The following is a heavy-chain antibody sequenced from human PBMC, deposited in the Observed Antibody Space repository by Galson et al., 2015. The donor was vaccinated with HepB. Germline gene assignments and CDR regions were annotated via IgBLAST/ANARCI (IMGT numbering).Heavy chain of an antibody. D-gene: IGHD3-22*01. CDR2: ISSSSSYI. CDR3: ARDPVYYDSISGAY. V-gene: IGHV3-21*01. Sequence: SLRLSCAASGFTFSSYSMNWVRQAPGKGLEWVSSISSSSSYIYYADSVKGRFTISRDNAKNSLYLQMSSLRAEDTAVYYCARDPVYYDSISGAYWGQGTLVTVSS. J-gene: IGHJ4*02. CDR1: GFTFSSYS.